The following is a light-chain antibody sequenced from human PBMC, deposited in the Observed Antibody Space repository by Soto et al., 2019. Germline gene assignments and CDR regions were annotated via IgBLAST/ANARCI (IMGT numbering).Light chain of an antibody. V-gene: IGKV1-5*01. CDR1: QSLSGW. J-gene: IGKJ1*01. Sequence: DIQMTQSPSTLSASVGDRVIITCRASQSLSGWLAWYQQKPGKAPKILIYDVSNLESGVPSRFSGGGSGTEFTLTISSLQSDDYATYYCQQYNSFSRTFGPGTKVDVK. CDR2: DVS. CDR3: QQYNSFSRT.